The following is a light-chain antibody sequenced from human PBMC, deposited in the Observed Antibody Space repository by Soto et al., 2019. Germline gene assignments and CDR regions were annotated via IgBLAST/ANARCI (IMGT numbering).Light chain of an antibody. CDR3: QQSYSSHSA. J-gene: IGKJ1*01. Sequence: DIQITQSPSSLSASVGDRVTITCRSSQGISSWLAWYQQKPWKAPKLLMYAASRLQRGVPSRFSGSRSGPNFTLTIIILQPEDFATYYCQQSYSSHSAFGQGTTADIK. CDR2: AAS. CDR1: QGISSW. V-gene: IGKV1-12*02.